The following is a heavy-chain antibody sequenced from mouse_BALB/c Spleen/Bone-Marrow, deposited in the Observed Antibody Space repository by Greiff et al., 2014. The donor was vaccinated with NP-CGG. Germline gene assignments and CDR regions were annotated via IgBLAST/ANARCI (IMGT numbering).Heavy chain of an antibody. CDR1: GFNIKDTY. CDR3: SRGYYDYLFALDY. CDR2: IDPANGNT. J-gene: IGHJ4*01. Sequence: DVKLVESGAELVKPGASVKLSCTASGFNIKDTYIYWVKQRPEQGLEWVGRIDPANGNTKYDPKLQGKATIAADTSSNTAYLQPSSLTSEDTAVYYCSRGYYDYLFALDYWGHGTSVTVSS. D-gene: IGHD5-5*01. V-gene: IGHV14-3*02.